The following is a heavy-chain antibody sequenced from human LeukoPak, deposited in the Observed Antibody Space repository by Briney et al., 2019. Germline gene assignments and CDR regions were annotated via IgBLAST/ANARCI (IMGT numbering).Heavy chain of an antibody. V-gene: IGHV4-39*07. Sequence: SETLSLTCTVSGASITTTLYYWVWARQSPGKGLEWIGSFYYGGITYYHPSLKSRVTVSVDTSRSQFSPKLISVTAADTAVYYCARGNDILTGYSRGGYYFDYWGQGTLVTVSS. J-gene: IGHJ4*02. CDR3: ARGNDILTGYSRGGYYFDY. D-gene: IGHD3-9*01. CDR2: FYYGGIT. CDR1: GASITTTLYY.